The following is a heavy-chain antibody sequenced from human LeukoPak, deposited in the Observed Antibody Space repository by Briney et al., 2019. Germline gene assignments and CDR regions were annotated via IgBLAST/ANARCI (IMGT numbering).Heavy chain of an antibody. J-gene: IGHJ4*02. D-gene: IGHD2-2*01. CDR1: GFTFSTYA. CDR2: IRYDGSNK. CDR3: ANMGGYCSSTSCLSLDY. Sequence: PGGSLRLSCAASGFTFSTYAMSWVRQAPGKGLEWVAFIRYDGSNKYYADSVKGRFTISRDNSKNTLYLQMNGLRAEDTAVYYCANMGGYCSSTSCLSLDYWGQGTLVTVSS. V-gene: IGHV3-30*02.